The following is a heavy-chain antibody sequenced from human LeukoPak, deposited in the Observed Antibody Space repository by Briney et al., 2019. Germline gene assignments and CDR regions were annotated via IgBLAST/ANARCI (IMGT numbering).Heavy chain of an antibody. V-gene: IGHV3-30*18. CDR1: GFTFSSYG. Sequence: GRSLRLPCAASGFTFSSYGMHWVRPAPGKGLEWVAVISYDGSNKHYADSVKGRFTISRDNSKNTLYLQMNSLRAEDTAVYYCAKDSTIVVVPAAISFDFDYWGQGTLVTVSS. J-gene: IGHJ4*02. CDR3: AKDSTIVVVPAAISFDFDY. CDR2: ISYDGSNK. D-gene: IGHD2-2*01.